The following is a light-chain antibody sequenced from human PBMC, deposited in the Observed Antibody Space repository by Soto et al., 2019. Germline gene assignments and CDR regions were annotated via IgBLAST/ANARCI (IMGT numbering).Light chain of an antibody. CDR3: IPWGRSLRGWV. CDR2: DNN. CDR1: SSNIGNNH. Sequence: QSVLTQPPSVSAAPGQTVTVFCSGSSSNIGNNHVSWYQHLPGTAPKVLIYDNNKRPSGSSDRFSGSKSATSATLDITGLQTGDAADYYCIPWGRSLRGWVFGGGVKLTDL. J-gene: IGLJ3*02. V-gene: IGLV1-51*01.